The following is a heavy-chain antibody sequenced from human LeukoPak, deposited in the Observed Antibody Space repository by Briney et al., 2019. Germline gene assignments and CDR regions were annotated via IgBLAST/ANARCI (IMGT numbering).Heavy chain of an antibody. V-gene: IGHV3-23*01. CDR3: ARGLWSCLGN. CDR1: GFTFSSNA. Sequence: PGGSLRLSCAVSGFTFSSNAMTWVRQAPGKGLEWVSSISGSGGSTYYADSVKGRFTISRDNSKNMLYLHMNSLRAEDTAVYYCARGLWSCLGNWGQGTLVTVSS. J-gene: IGHJ4*02. CDR2: ISGSGGST. D-gene: IGHD2-15*01.